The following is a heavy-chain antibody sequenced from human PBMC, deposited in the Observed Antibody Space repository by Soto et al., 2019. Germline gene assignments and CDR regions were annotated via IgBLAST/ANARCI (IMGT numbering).Heavy chain of an antibody. Sequence: SETLSLTCTVSGGSISSYYWSWIRQPPGKGLEWIGYIYYSGSTNYNPSLKSRVTISVDTSKNQFSLKLSPVTAADTAVYYCARRYGDAFDFWGQGTLVTVSS. J-gene: IGHJ4*02. CDR3: ARRYGDAFDF. CDR2: IYYSGST. CDR1: GGSISSYY. D-gene: IGHD4-17*01. V-gene: IGHV4-59*08.